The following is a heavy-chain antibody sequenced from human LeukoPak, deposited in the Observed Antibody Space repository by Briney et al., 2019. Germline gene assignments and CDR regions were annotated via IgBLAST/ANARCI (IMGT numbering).Heavy chain of an antibody. Sequence: SETLSLTCTLSRGSLSSSSYYWGWIRQPPRKGLEWSLSIYYSGSTYYNPSLKSRVTISVDTSKNQFSLKLSSVTAADTAVYSCAGTSGSRNWFDPWGQGTLVTVSS. D-gene: IGHD1-26*01. CDR1: RGSLSSSSYY. J-gene: IGHJ5*02. CDR2: IYYSGST. CDR3: AGTSGSRNWFDP. V-gene: IGHV4-39*01.